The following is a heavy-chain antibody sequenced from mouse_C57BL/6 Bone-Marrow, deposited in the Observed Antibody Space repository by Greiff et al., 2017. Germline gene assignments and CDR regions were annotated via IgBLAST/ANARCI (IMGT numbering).Heavy chain of an antibody. CDR3: TATVYYDIHGAY. CDR1: GFNITDDY. Sequence: EVQLQQSGAELVRPGASVKLSCTASGFNITDDYMHWVKQRPEQGLEWIGWIDPENGDTEYASKFQGKATITADTSSNTAYLQLSRLTSEDTAVYYCTATVYYDIHGAYWGQGTLVTVSA. V-gene: IGHV14-4*01. CDR2: IDPENGDT. D-gene: IGHD2-4*01. J-gene: IGHJ3*01.